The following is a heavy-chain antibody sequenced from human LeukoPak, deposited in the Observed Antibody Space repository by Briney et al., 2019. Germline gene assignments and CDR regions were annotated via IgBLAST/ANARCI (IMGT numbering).Heavy chain of an antibody. Sequence: ASVKVSCKASGYTFTSYYMHWVRQAPGQGLEWMGIINPSGGSTSYAQKFQGRVTMTRDMSTSTVYMELNSLRAEDTAVYYCARDRGSGSYLDYWGQGTLVTVSS. J-gene: IGHJ4*02. V-gene: IGHV1-46*01. D-gene: IGHD1-26*01. CDR1: GYTFTSYY. CDR3: ARDRGSGSYLDY. CDR2: INPSGGST.